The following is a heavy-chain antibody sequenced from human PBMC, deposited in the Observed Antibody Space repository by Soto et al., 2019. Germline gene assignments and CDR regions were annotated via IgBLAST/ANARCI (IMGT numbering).Heavy chain of an antibody. Sequence: SETLSLTCTVSGGSISSSSYYWGWIRQPPGKGLEWLGSIYYSGSTYYNPSLKSRVTISVDTSKNQFSLKLSSVTAADTAVYYCARHHWPSGGEWLTPLVLDYDDGMDVGGQGTKVT. D-gene: IGHD3-3*01. J-gene: IGHJ6*02. CDR3: ARHHWPSGGEWLTPLVLDYDDGMDV. V-gene: IGHV4-39*01. CDR2: IYYSGST. CDR1: GGSISSSSYY.